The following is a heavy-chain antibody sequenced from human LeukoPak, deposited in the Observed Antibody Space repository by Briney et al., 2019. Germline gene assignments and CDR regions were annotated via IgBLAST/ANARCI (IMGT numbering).Heavy chain of an antibody. V-gene: IGHV4-34*01. Sequence: SETLSLTCAVYGGSFSGHYWSWIRQPPGKGLEWIGEINHSGSTNYNPSLKSRVTISVDTSKNQFSLRLSSVTAADTAVYYCARVHLYDILTGSDDYWGQGTLVTVSS. CDR3: ARVHLYDILTGSDDY. CDR1: GGSFSGHY. J-gene: IGHJ4*02. CDR2: INHSGST. D-gene: IGHD3-9*01.